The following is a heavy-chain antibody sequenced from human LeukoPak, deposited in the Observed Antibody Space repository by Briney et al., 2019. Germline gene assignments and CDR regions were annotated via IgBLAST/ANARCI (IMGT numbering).Heavy chain of an antibody. V-gene: IGHV4-59*01. CDR1: GGSISSYY. Sequence: SETLSLTCTVSGGSISSYYWSWIRQPPGKGLEWIGYIYYSGSTNYNPSLKSRVTMSVDTSKNQFSLKLSSVTAADTAVYYCARGDSSGYYDYWGQGTLVTVSS. J-gene: IGHJ4*02. D-gene: IGHD3-22*01. CDR3: ARGDSSGYYDY. CDR2: IYYSGST.